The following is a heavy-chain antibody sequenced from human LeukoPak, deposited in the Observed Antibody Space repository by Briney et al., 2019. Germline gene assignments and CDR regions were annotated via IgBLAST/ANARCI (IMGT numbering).Heavy chain of an antibody. Sequence: PSETLSLTCTVSGGSISSGSYYWSWIRQPAGKGLEWIGRIYTSGSTNYNPSLKSRVTISVDTSKNQFSLKLSSVTAADTAVYYCARAPYDYVWGSYRDYYYYYMDVWGKGTTVTISS. CDR1: GGSISSGSYY. V-gene: IGHV4-61*02. J-gene: IGHJ6*03. CDR3: ARAPYDYVWGSYRDYYYYYMDV. D-gene: IGHD3-16*02. CDR2: IYTSGST.